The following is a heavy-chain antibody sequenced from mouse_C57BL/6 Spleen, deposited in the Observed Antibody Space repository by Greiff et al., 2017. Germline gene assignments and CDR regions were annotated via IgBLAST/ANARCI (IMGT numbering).Heavy chain of an antibody. Sequence: EVQLVESGGGLVKPGGSLKLSCAASGFTFSSYAMSWVRQTPEKRLEWVATISDGGSYTYYPDNVKGRFTISRDNAKNNLYLQMSHLKAEDTAMYYCARDDYYGSSRYAMDYWGQGTSVTVSS. D-gene: IGHD1-1*01. CDR2: ISDGGSYT. CDR3: ARDDYYGSSRYAMDY. CDR1: GFTFSSYA. V-gene: IGHV5-4*01. J-gene: IGHJ4*01.